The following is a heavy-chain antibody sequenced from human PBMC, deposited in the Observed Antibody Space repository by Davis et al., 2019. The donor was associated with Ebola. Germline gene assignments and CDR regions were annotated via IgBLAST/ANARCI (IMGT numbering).Heavy chain of an antibody. CDR2: IYSGGST. V-gene: IGHV3-53*01. CDR3: ARGGAVKFDY. Sequence: GGSLRLSCAASGFSVSSNYISWVRPAPVKVLDLVSVIYSGGSTYYADSVKGRFTISRDKSKNTLYLQMNSLRAEDTAVYYCARGGAVKFDYWGQGTLVTVSS. CDR1: GFSVSSNY. D-gene: IGHD4-17*01. J-gene: IGHJ4*02.